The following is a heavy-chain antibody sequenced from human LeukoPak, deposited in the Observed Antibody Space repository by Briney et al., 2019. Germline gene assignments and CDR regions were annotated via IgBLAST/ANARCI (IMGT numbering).Heavy chain of an antibody. CDR1: GGSFSGYY. V-gene: IGHV4-34*01. Sequence: SETLSLTCAVYGGSFSGYYWSWIRQPPGKGLEWIGEINHSGSTSYNPSLKSRVTISVDTTKNQFSLKLSSVTAADTAVYYCSGRQFPLSYFWGQRTLVAVSS. CDR2: INHSGST. J-gene: IGHJ4*02. D-gene: IGHD3-16*02. CDR3: SGRQFPLSYF.